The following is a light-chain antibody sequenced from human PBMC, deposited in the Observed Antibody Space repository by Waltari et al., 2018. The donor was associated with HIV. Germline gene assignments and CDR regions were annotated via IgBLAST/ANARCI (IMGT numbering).Light chain of an antibody. CDR1: SSDVDYYNY. V-gene: IGLV2-14*03. J-gene: IGLJ3*02. Sequence: QSALTQPASVSGSPGQSITIPCTGISSDVDYYNYDCWYQQHPGKAPKRMIYDVTHRPSGVSNRFSGSKSGNTASLTISGLQAEDEADYYCSSYTSSSWVFGGGTKLTVL. CDR2: DVT. CDR3: SSYTSSSWV.